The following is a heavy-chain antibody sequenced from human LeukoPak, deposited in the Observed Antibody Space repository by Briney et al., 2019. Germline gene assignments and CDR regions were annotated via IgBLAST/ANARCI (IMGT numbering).Heavy chain of an antibody. CDR3: ARGGAFDFWSGYYIGYFDY. CDR2: INHSGST. V-gene: IGHV4-34*01. J-gene: IGHJ4*02. Sequence: PSETLSLTCAVYGGSFSGYYWSWIRQPPGKGLEWIGEINHSGSTNYNPSLKSRVTISVDTSKNQFSLKLSSVTAADTAVYYCARGGAFDFWSGYYIGYFDYGGQGTLVTVSS. D-gene: IGHD3-3*01. CDR1: GGSFSGYY.